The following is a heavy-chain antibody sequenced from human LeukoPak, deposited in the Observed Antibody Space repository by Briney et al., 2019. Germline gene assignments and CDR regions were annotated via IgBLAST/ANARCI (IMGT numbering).Heavy chain of an antibody. CDR1: GFTFDDYA. D-gene: IGHD6-13*01. V-gene: IGHV3-9*01. CDR2: ISWNSGSI. Sequence: PGRSLRLSCAASGFTFDDYAMHWVRQAPGKGLEWVSGISWNSGSIGYADSVKGRFTISRDNSKNTLYLQMNSLRAEDTAVYYCARDQGSSDWFDPWGQGTLVTVSS. CDR3: ARDQGSSDWFDP. J-gene: IGHJ5*02.